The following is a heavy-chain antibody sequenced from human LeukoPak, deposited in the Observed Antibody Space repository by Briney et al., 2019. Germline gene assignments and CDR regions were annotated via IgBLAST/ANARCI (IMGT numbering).Heavy chain of an antibody. CDR2: IYYSGST. J-gene: IGHJ4*02. Sequence: PSETLSITCTVSGGSISSYYWSWIRQPPGKGLEWIGYIYYSGSTNYNPSLKSRVTISVDTSKNQFSLKLSSVTAADTALYYCARDPFGGNSLDCWGQRTLVTVSS. D-gene: IGHD4-23*01. CDR1: GGSISSYY. CDR3: ARDPFGGNSLDC. V-gene: IGHV4-59*01.